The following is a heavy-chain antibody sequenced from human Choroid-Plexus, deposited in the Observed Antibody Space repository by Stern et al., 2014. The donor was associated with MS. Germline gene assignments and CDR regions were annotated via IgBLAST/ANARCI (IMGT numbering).Heavy chain of an antibody. Sequence: VQLVQSGGGVVQPGRPLRLSCVASGFTFGSCAMHWVRQAPGTGLEWVAGVSYDGSNKYDADSVKGRFTISRDNSQNTLYMQMSSLRPEDTAVYYCAKDRQYLTYFFDHWGQGSLVTVSS. J-gene: IGHJ5*02. V-gene: IGHV3-30*18. CDR1: GFTFGSCA. CDR3: AKDRQYLTYFFDH. D-gene: IGHD2/OR15-2a*01. CDR2: VSYDGSNK.